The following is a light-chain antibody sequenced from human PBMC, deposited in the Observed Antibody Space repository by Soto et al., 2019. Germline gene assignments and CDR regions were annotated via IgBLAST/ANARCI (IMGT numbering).Light chain of an antibody. CDR1: SRDVGAYKL. V-gene: IGLV2-23*02. CDR2: EVG. Sequence: VLTQPASVSGSPGQSITISCTGTSRDVGAYKLVSWYQQHPGKAPKLIIYEVGERPSGASNRFSGSKSGNTASLTISGLQAEDEAYYYCGSYAGGSRVFGTGTKVTVL. CDR3: GSYAGGSRV. J-gene: IGLJ1*01.